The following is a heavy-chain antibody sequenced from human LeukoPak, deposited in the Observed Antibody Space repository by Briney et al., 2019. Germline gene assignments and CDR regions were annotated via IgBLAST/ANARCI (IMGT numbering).Heavy chain of an antibody. Sequence: GRSLRLSCAASGFTFSTYAMDWVRQAPGKGLEWVAIISSDGTTENYADSVRGRFSISRDNSKDTLFLQMSSLRIEDTAVYYCAVQGFDIWGQGTMVTVSS. CDR1: GFTFSTYA. CDR2: ISSDGTTE. CDR3: AVQGFDI. J-gene: IGHJ3*02. V-gene: IGHV3-30-3*01.